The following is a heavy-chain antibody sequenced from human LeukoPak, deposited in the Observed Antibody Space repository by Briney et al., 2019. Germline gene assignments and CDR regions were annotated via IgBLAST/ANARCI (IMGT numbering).Heavy chain of an antibody. CDR3: ARGLLQGPMVNHFDY. Sequence: SVKVSCKASGGTFSSYAISWVRQAPGQGLEWMGGIIPIFGIANYAQKFQGRVTITADESTSTVYMELSSLRSEDTAVYYCARGLLQGPMVNHFDYWGQGTLVTVSS. CDR2: IIPIFGIA. J-gene: IGHJ4*02. CDR1: GGTFSSYA. V-gene: IGHV1-69*01. D-gene: IGHD5-18*01.